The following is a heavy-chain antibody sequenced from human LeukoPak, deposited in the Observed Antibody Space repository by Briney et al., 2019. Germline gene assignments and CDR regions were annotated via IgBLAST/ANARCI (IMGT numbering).Heavy chain of an antibody. CDR3: VRTGGYGDYVRFDN. CDR2: IYYSGST. D-gene: IGHD4-17*01. CDR1: GGSISSGGYY. V-gene: IGHV4-31*03. J-gene: IGHJ4*02. Sequence: SETLSLTCTVSGGSISSGGYYWSWIRQHPGKGLEWIGYIYYSGSTYYNPSLKSRVTISVDTSKNQFSLKLSSVTAADTAVYYCVRTGGYGDYVRFDNWGQGTLVTVSS.